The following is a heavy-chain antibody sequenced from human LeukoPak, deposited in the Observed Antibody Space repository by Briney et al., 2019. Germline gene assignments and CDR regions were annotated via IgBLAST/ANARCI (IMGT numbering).Heavy chain of an antibody. V-gene: IGHV4-30-4*08. CDR2: MYYSGST. D-gene: IGHD3-22*01. Sequence: PSETLSLTCTVSGGSISSGDYYWSWIRQPPGKGLEWIGYMYYSGSTYYNPSLKSRVTISVDTSKNQFSLKLSSVTAADTAVYYCARDHYYDSSGTRNFDYWGQGTLVTVSS. J-gene: IGHJ4*02. CDR3: ARDHYYDSSGTRNFDY. CDR1: GGSISSGDYY.